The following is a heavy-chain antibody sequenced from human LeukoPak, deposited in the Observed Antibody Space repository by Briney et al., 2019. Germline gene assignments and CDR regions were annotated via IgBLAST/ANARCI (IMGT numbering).Heavy chain of an antibody. V-gene: IGHV1-69*04. CDR3: ASGGGGYDQNWFDP. J-gene: IGHJ5*02. CDR2: IIPILGIA. Sequence: SVKVSCKASGGTFSSYAISWVRQAPRQGLEWMGRIIPILGIANYAQKFQGRVTITADKSTSTAYMELSSLRSEGTAVYYCASGGGGYDQNWFDPWGQGTLVTVSS. D-gene: IGHD5-12*01. CDR1: GGTFSSYA.